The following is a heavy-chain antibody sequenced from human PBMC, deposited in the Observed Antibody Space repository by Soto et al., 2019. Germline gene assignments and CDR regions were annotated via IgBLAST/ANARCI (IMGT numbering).Heavy chain of an antibody. J-gene: IGHJ3*02. CDR2: ISGSGGST. CDR3: AKYMVRGVINDAFDI. D-gene: IGHD3-10*01. CDR1: GFTFSSYA. V-gene: IGHV3-23*01. Sequence: EVQLFESGGGLVQPGGSLRLSCAASGFTFSSYAMSWVRQAPGKGLEWVSAISGSGGSTNYADSVKGRFTISRDNSKSTLYLQMNSLTAEDAAVYYCAKYMVRGVINDAFDIWGQGTMVTVAA.